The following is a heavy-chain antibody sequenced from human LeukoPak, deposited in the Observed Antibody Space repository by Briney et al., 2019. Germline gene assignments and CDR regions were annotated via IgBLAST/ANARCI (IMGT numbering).Heavy chain of an antibody. D-gene: IGHD2-15*01. CDR1: GYYFTSYW. Sequence: GESLQISCKGSGYYFTSYWIGWVRPTPGKGLEWMGIIYPGDSDPRYSPSFQGQVTMSADKSISTSYLQWNSLKASDTAMYYCARTLTREPNAFDIWGQGTLVTVSS. J-gene: IGHJ3*02. CDR2: IYPGDSDP. CDR3: ARTLTREPNAFDI. V-gene: IGHV5-51*01.